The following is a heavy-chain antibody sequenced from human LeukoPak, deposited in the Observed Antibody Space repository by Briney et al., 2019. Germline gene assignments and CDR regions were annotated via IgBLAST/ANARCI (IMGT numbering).Heavy chain of an antibody. CDR2: INHSGST. J-gene: IGHJ4*02. D-gene: IGHD3-10*01. V-gene: IGHV4-34*01. Sequence: PSETLSLTCGVSGGSFSGYYWSWIRQPPGKGLEWIGEINHSGSTNYNPSLKSRVTISVDTSKNQFSLKLSSVTAADTAVYYCARRQRITMVRGVMLITGHFDYWGQGTLVTVSS. CDR3: ARRQRITMVRGVMLITGHFDY. CDR1: GGSFSGYY.